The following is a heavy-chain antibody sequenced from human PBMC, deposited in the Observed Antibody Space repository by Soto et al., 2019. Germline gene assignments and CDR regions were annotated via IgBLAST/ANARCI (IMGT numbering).Heavy chain of an antibody. V-gene: IGHV4-30-4*01. Sequence: QVQLQESGPGLVKPSQTLSLTCTVSGGSISSGDYYWSWIRQPPGKGLEWIGYIYYSGTTYYNPSLTSRVTISVDTSKNQFSLQLSSVTAADTAVYYCARGDIVGGTFFDYWGQGTLVTVSS. CDR1: GGSISSGDYY. D-gene: IGHD1-26*01. J-gene: IGHJ4*02. CDR3: ARGDIVGGTFFDY. CDR2: IYYSGTT.